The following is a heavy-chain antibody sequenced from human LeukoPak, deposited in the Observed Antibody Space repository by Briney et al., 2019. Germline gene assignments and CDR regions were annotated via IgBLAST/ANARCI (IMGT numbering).Heavy chain of an antibody. J-gene: IGHJ4*02. CDR3: ARDLAPYGGYTLY. Sequence: PSETLSLTCTVSGGSISSSDYYWGWIRQPPGKGLEWVSSISSSSSYIYYADSVKGRFTISRDNAKNSLYLQMNSLRAEDTAVYYCARDLAPYGGYTLYWGQGTLVTVSS. CDR1: GGSISSSDYY. V-gene: IGHV3-21*01. CDR2: ISSSSSYI. D-gene: IGHD5-12*01.